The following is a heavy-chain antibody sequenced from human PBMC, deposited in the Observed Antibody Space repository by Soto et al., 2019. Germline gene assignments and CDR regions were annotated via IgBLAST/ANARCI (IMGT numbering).Heavy chain of an antibody. CDR3: ARLFREGYCSGGSCYYTYGMEV. CDR2: IYPSNAYT. Sequence: GESLKISRKGPGYRFTSYWNSWGRQMPGKGLGWMGKIYPSNAYTNYTPSLQGDVSISADKTISTGYLQWSSVKASDTGMYYCARLFREGYCSGGSCYYTYGMEVWGQGTTVTV. J-gene: IGHJ6*02. V-gene: IGHV5-10-1*01. D-gene: IGHD2-15*01. CDR1: GYRFTSYW.